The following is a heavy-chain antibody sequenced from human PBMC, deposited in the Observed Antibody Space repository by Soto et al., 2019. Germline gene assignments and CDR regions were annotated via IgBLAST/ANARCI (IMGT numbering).Heavy chain of an antibody. CDR1: GYIFTTYA. V-gene: IGHV1-3*01. J-gene: IGHJ4*02. Sequence: ASVKVSCKASGYIFTTYAMHWVRQAPGQGLEWMGWINAGNGHTKYSQKFQGRVTIIRDTSATTAYLELSSLSSEDTAVYYCARELFCSGGSCSGPLDYWGLGTMVTVYS. CDR2: INAGNGHT. D-gene: IGHD2-15*01. CDR3: ARELFCSGGSCSGPLDY.